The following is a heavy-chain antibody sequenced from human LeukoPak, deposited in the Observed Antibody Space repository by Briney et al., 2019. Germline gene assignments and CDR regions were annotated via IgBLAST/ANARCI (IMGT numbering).Heavy chain of an antibody. J-gene: IGHJ4*02. CDR2: ISAYNGNT. CDR3: ARGGGYCSSSGIDS. CDR1: GYTFTSYG. V-gene: IGHV1-18*01. Sequence: AAVKVSCKASGYTFTSYGISWVRQAPGQGLEWMGWISAYNGNTNYAQKLQGRVTMTTDTSTSTDYMELRSLRSDDTAVYYCARGGGYCSSSGIDSWGQGTLVTVSS. D-gene: IGHD6-6*01.